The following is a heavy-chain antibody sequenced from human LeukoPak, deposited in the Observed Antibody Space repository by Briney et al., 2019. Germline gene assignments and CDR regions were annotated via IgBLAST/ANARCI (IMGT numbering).Heavy chain of an antibody. J-gene: IGHJ4*02. CDR1: GYTFTSYY. CDR3: ARGPPLYYYDSSGYYKPSFDY. V-gene: IGHV1-46*01. Sequence: ASVKVSCKASGYTFTSYYMHWVRQAPGQGLEWMGIINPSGGSTSYAQKFQGRVTITRDTSTSTVYMELSSLRSEDTAVYYCARGPPLYYYDSSGYYKPSFDYWGQGTLVTVSS. CDR2: INPSGGST. D-gene: IGHD3-22*01.